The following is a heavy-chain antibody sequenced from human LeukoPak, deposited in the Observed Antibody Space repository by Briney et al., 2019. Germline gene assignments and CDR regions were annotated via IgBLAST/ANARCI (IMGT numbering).Heavy chain of an antibody. CDR1: GYTFTGYY. CDR2: INPNSGGT. V-gene: IGHV1-2*04. Sequence: ASVKVSCKASGYTFTGYYMHWVRQAPGQGLEWMGWINPNSGGTNYAQKFQGWVTMTRDTSISTAYMELSSLRSEDTAVYYCARGGLGATVFDYWGQGTLVTVSS. CDR3: ARGGLGATVFDY. D-gene: IGHD1-26*01. J-gene: IGHJ4*02.